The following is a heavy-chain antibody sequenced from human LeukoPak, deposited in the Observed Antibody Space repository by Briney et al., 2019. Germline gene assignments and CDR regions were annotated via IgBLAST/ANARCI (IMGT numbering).Heavy chain of an antibody. D-gene: IGHD5-18*01. CDR3: ARGNIVDTAMVYYFDY. Sequence: GGSLRLSCAASGFTFSSYSMNWVRQAPGKGLEWVSYVSSSSSTIYYADSVKGRFTISRDNAKNSLYLQMNSLGAEDTAVYYCARGNIVDTAMVYYFDYWGQGTLVTVSS. CDR2: VSSSSSTI. J-gene: IGHJ4*02. CDR1: GFTFSSYS. V-gene: IGHV3-48*01.